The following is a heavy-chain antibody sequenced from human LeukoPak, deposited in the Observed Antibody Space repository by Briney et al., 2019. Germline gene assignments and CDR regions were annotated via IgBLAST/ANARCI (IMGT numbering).Heavy chain of an antibody. CDR3: VRDSSFAFDY. CDR2: IWDSSRIT. Sequence: TGGSLRLSCAASGFAFSSYAMSWVRQAPGKGLEWLSYIWDSSRITYRADSVKGRFTISRDNAKSSLYLQMNSLRDEDTAVYYCVRDSSFAFDYWGQGILVTVSS. V-gene: IGHV3-48*02. D-gene: IGHD2/OR15-2a*01. J-gene: IGHJ4*02. CDR1: GFAFSSYA.